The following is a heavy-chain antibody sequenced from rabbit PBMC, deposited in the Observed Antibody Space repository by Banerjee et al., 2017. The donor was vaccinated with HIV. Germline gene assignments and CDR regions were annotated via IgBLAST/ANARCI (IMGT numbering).Heavy chain of an antibody. V-gene: IGHV1S45*01. CDR1: GFSFSNKAV. D-gene: IGHD1-1*01. CDR2: IAGSSGFT. CDR3: ARDTSSSFSSYGMDL. J-gene: IGHJ6*01. Sequence: QEQLVESGGGLVKPGASLTLTCKASGFSFSNKAVMCWVRQAPGKGLEWIACIAGSSGFTYFASWAKGRFTISKTSSTTVTLQMTSLTAADTATYFCARDTSSSFSSYGMDLWGPGTLVTVS.